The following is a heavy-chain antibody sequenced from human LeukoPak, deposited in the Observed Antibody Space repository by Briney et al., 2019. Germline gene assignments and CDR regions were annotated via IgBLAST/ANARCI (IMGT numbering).Heavy chain of an antibody. Sequence: PSETLSLTCTVSGGSISSSSYYWGWIRQPPGKGLEWIGSIYYSGSTYDNPSLKSRVTISVDTSKNQFSLKLSSVTAADTAVYYCARGRGGSGFNYWGQGTLVTVSS. D-gene: IGHD2-15*01. J-gene: IGHJ4*02. CDR1: GGSISSSSYY. CDR2: IYYSGST. CDR3: ARGRGGSGFNY. V-gene: IGHV4-39*07.